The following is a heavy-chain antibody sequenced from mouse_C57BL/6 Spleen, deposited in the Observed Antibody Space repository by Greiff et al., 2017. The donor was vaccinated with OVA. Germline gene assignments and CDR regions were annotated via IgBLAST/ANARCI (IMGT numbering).Heavy chain of an antibody. CDR3: ARDQYYAMDY. CDR1: GFTFSSYA. V-gene: IGHV5-4*01. J-gene: IGHJ4*01. Sequence: EVKVVESGGGLVKPGGSLKLSCAASGFTFSSYAMSWVRQTPEKRLEWVATISDGGSYTYYPDNVKGRFTISRDNAQNNLYLQMIHLKSEDTAMYYCARDQYYAMDYWGQGTSVTVSS. CDR2: ISDGGSYT.